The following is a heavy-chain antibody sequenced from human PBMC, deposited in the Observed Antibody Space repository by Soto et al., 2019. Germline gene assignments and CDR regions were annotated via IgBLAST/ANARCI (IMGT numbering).Heavy chain of an antibody. CDR1: GFTFSSYD. CDR2: ISYDGSNK. J-gene: IGHJ4*02. D-gene: IGHD3-22*01. CDR3: AKDQFHYDSSGSPIDY. V-gene: IGHV3-30*18. Sequence: PGGSLRLSCAASGFTFSSYDMHWVRQAPGKGLEWVAVISYDGSNKYYADSVKGRFTISRDNSKNTLYLQMNSLRAEDTAVYYCAKDQFHYDSSGSPIDYWGQGTLVTVSS.